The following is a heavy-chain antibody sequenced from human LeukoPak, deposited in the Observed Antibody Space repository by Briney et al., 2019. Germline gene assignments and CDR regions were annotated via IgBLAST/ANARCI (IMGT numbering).Heavy chain of an antibody. Sequence: GGSLRLSCAASGFTVSSNYMSWVRQAPGKGLEWVSVIYSGGSTYYADSVKGRFTISRDNSINTVYLQMNNLRADDTAKYYCVKDAGIYPAWYLEYWGQGTLVTVST. J-gene: IGHJ4*02. V-gene: IGHV3-53*01. CDR2: IYSGGST. CDR3: VKDAGIYPAWYLEY. D-gene: IGHD1-26*01. CDR1: GFTVSSNY.